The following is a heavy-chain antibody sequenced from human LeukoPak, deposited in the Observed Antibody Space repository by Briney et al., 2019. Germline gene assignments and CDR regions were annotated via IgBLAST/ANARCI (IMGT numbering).Heavy chain of an antibody. CDR3: ARGGDYPFDY. V-gene: IGHV3-74*01. CDR1: GFTFSSYW. J-gene: IGHJ4*02. Sequence: PGGSLRLSCAASGFTFSSYWMHWVRHAPGKGLVWVSRSNSDGSSTNYADSVKGRSTISRDNAKNTLYLQMNSLRAEDTAVYYCARGGDYPFDYWGQGTLVTVSS. CDR2: SNSDGSST. D-gene: IGHD4-17*01.